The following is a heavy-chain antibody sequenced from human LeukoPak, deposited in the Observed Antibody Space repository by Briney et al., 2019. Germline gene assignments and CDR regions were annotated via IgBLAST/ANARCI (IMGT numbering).Heavy chain of an antibody. V-gene: IGHV4-4*08. CDR1: GGSISSHY. J-gene: IGHJ3*02. D-gene: IGHD5-18*01. CDR3: ATTPQRGYSYGWGTDAFDI. Sequence: SETLSLICSISGGSISSHYWSWIRQSPGKGLEWIGRIYTSGSTNYNPSLKSRVTISVDTSKNQFSLKLSSVTAADTAVYYCATTPQRGYSYGWGTDAFDIWGQGTMVTVSS. CDR2: IYTSGST.